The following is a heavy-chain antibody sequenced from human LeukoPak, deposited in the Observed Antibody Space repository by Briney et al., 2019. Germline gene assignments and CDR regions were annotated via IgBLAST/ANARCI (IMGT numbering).Heavy chain of an antibody. CDR1: GYSISSGYY. CDR2: IYHSGST. Sequence: SETLSLTCTVSGYSISSGYYWGWIRQPPGKGLEWIGGIYHSGSTYYNPSLKSRVTISVDTSKNQFSLKLSSVTAADTALYYCARDRLVVTQKGNFDYWGQGTLVPVSS. CDR3: ARDRLVVTQKGNFDY. J-gene: IGHJ4*02. D-gene: IGHD4-23*01. V-gene: IGHV4-38-2*02.